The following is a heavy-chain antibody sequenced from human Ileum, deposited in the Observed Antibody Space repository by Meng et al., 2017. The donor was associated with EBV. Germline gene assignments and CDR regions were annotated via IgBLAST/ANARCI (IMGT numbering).Heavy chain of an antibody. V-gene: IGHV4-39*01. D-gene: IGHD4-17*01. CDR2: LCPSGNT. CDR3: ARRRGDHDYLDD. J-gene: IGHJ4*02. Sequence: PPLQESAPGLVKPSGTLSLICTASGGSITNGDYCWGWIRPAPVQGLEWITSLCPSGNTYNNPSLKSRVTTSVDTSKNQFSLWLNSMTAADTAVYYCARRRGDHDYLDDWGQGTLVTVSS. CDR1: GGSITNGDYC.